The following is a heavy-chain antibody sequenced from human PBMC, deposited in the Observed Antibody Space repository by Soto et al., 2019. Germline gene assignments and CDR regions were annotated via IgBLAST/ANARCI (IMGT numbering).Heavy chain of an antibody. V-gene: IGHV4-30-4*01. Sequence: QVQLQESGPGLVKPSQTLSLTCTVSGGSISSGDYYWSWIRQPPGKGLEWIGYIYYSGSTYYNPSLKSRVTISVDTSKNQFSLKLSSVTAADTAVYYCARDNIWFGEFRYYYGMDVWGQGTTVTVSS. D-gene: IGHD3-10*01. CDR3: ARDNIWFGEFRYYYGMDV. J-gene: IGHJ6*02. CDR1: GGSISSGDYY. CDR2: IYYSGST.